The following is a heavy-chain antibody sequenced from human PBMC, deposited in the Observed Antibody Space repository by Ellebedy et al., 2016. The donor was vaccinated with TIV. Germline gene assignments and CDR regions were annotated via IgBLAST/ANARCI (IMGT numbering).Heavy chain of an antibody. CDR1: GGSISSYY. D-gene: IGHD5-12*01. J-gene: IGHJ4*02. V-gene: IGHV4-59*01. Sequence: SETLSLTCTVSGGSISSYYWSWIRQPPGKGLEWIGYIYYSGSTNYNPSLKSRVTISVDTSKNQFSLKLSSVTAADTAVYYCARHQQATIHVLTYWGQGTLVTVSS. CDR2: IYYSGST. CDR3: ARHQQATIHVLTY.